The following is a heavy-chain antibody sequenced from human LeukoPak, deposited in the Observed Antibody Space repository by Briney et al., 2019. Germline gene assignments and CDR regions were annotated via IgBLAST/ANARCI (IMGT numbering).Heavy chain of an antibody. J-gene: IGHJ3*02. Sequence: PSETLSLTCTVSGGCISSYYWSWIRQPPGKGLEWIGYIYYSGSTNYNPSLKSRVTISVDTSKNQFSLKLSSVTAADTAVYYCATVGYSYDAFDIWGQGTMVTVSS. CDR2: IYYSGST. V-gene: IGHV4-59*01. CDR1: GGCISSYY. CDR3: ATVGYSYDAFDI. D-gene: IGHD5-18*01.